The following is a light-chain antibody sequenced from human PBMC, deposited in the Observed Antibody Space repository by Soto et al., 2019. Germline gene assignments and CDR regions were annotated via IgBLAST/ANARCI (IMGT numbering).Light chain of an antibody. J-gene: IGKJ2*01. V-gene: IGKV1-39*01. Sequence: DIQMTQSPSSLSASVGDRVTLTCRASHTIATYLNWYQQKAGKVPEVLIYGASTLQVGVPSRFTGSGYGTDFTLTINNVQPADFAPYYCQQFYYYAHTFCQGTKREVK. CDR3: QQFYYYAHT. CDR1: HTIATY. CDR2: GAS.